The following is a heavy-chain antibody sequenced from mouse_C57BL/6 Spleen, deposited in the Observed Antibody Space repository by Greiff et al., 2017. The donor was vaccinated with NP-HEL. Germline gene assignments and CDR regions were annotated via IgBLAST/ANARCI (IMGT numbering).Heavy chain of an antibody. CDR2: IYPRSGNT. CDR1: GYTFTSYG. J-gene: IGHJ2*01. V-gene: IGHV1-81*01. Sequence: VQLQQSGAELARPGASVKLSCKASGYTFTSYGISWVKQRTGQGLEWIGEIYPRSGNTYYNEKFKGKATLTADKSSSTAYMELRSLTSEDSAVYFCAREGGHSSGYDYWGQCTTLTVSS. D-gene: IGHD3-2*02. CDR3: AREGGHSSGYDY.